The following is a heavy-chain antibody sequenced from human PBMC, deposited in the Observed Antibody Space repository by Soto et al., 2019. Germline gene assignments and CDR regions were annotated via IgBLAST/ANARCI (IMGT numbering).Heavy chain of an antibody. CDR1: GFSLSTSGVG. CDR2: IYWNDDK. Sequence: QITLKESGPTLVKPTQTLTLTCTFSGFSLSTSGVGVGWNRQPPGKALEWHALIYWNDDKRYSPSLKSRLTITKDNSKNQVVLTMTNMDPVDTATYYCARRRPYSSSWTPDYYYYYGMDVWGQGTTVTVSS. V-gene: IGHV2-5*01. CDR3: ARRRPYSSSWTPDYYYYYGMDV. D-gene: IGHD6-13*01. J-gene: IGHJ6*02.